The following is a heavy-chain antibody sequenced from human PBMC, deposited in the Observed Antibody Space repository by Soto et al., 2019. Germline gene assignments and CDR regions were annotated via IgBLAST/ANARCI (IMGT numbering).Heavy chain of an antibody. J-gene: IGHJ4*02. D-gene: IGHD6-13*01. V-gene: IGHV5-10-1*01. CDR1: GYSFTSYW. CDR2: IDPSDSYT. CDR3: ARLQAAAGDNDLTFDY. Sequence: EVQLVQSGAEVKKPGESLRISCKGSGYSFTSYWISWVRQMPGKGLEWTGRIDPSDSYTNYSPSVQVHVTISADKSIXXAYLQWSSLKASDTAMYYCARLQAAAGDNDLTFDYWGQGTLVTVSS.